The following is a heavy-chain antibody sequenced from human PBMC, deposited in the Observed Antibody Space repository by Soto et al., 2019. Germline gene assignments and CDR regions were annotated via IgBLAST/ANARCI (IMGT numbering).Heavy chain of an antibody. J-gene: IGHJ5*02. CDR1: GGSISSYY. V-gene: IGHV4-59*01. Sequence: SETLSLTCTVSGGSISSYYWSWIRQPPGKGLEWIGYIYYSGSTNYNPSLKSRVTISVDTSKNQFSLKLSSVTAADTAVYYCARIGVSSWYSRYNNWFDPWGQGTLVTVSS. CDR2: IYYSGST. CDR3: ARIGVSSWYSRYNNWFDP. D-gene: IGHD6-13*01.